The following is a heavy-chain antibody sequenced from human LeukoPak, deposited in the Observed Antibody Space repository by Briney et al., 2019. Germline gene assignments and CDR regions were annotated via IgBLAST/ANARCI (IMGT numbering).Heavy chain of an antibody. CDR2: IDKHGSGK. CDR3: ARDAGWGYYDL. J-gene: IGHJ4*02. V-gene: IGHV3-7*01. Sequence: GGSLRLSCVASGFTFSTSWVTWVRQAPGKGLEWVANIDKHGSGKYYVDSVKGRFAISRDYASNSVFLQMDSLRAEDTSVYYCARDAGWGYYDLWGRELRSPSPQ. CDR1: GFTFSTSW. D-gene: IGHD1-26*01.